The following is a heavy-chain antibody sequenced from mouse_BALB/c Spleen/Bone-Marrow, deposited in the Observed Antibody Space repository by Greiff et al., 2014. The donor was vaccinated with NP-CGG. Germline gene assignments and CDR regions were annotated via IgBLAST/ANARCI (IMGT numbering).Heavy chain of an antibody. CDR1: GYTFTSYW. CDR3: ARYHYGYDGFAY. V-gene: IGHV1-7*01. CDR2: INPSTGYT. Sequence: QVQLKESGAELAKPGASVKMSCKASGYTFTSYWMHWVKQRPGQGLEWIGYINPSTGYTEYNQKFKDKATLTADKSSSTAYIQLSSLTSEDSAVYYCARYHYGYDGFAYWGQGTLVTVSA. D-gene: IGHD2-2*01. J-gene: IGHJ3*01.